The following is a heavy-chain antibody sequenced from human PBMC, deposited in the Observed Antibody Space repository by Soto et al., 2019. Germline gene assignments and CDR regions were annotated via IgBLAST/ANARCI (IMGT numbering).Heavy chain of an antibody. CDR3: ARAFTHGAESGSPRRVETYYYYGMDV. D-gene: IGHD3-10*01. J-gene: IGHJ6*02. V-gene: IGHV3-33*01. CDR1: GFTFSNYG. CDR2: IWNDGSHK. Sequence: QVHLVESGGGVVQPGRSLRLSCATSGFTFSNYGLHWVRQAPGKGLEWVAVIWNDGSHKYYADSVKGRFAVSRDNSKNTLYLQMNSLRAEDTAVYYCARAFTHGAESGSPRRVETYYYYGMDVWGQGTTVAVSS.